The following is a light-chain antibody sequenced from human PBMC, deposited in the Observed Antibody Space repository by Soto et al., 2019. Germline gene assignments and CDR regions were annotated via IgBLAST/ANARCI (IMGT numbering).Light chain of an antibody. V-gene: IGLV2-23*02. Sequence: QSALTQPASVSGSPGQSITISCTGTSSDVGSYNLVSWYQQHPGKAPKLMIYEVSKRPSGVSNRFSGSKSGNTASLTISGLQAEDEADYYCCSYAGSSTGGVFGGGTQLTVL. CDR2: EVS. J-gene: IGLJ3*02. CDR3: CSYAGSSTGGV. CDR1: SSDVGSYNL.